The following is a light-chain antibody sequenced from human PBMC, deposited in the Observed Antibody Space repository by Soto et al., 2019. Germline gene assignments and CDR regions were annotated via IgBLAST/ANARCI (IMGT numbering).Light chain of an antibody. J-gene: IGLJ1*01. Sequence: QSVLTQPASVSGSPGQSITISCTGTSSDVGGYNYVSWYQQHPGKAPKLMIYDVSNRPSGVSNRFSGYKSGNTASLTISGLQAEDDDDYYCSSYTSSSTEVFGTGTKLTVL. CDR3: SSYTSSSTEV. CDR2: DVS. CDR1: SSDVGGYNY. V-gene: IGLV2-14*03.